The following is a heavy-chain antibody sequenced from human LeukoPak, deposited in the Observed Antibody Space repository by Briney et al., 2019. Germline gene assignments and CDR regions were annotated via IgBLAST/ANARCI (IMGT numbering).Heavy chain of an antibody. V-gene: IGHV3-48*01. CDR2: ISSSSSTI. D-gene: IGHD3-22*01. J-gene: IGHJ3*01. Sequence: GGSLRLSCAASGFTFSSYSMNWVRQAPGKGLEWVSYISSSSSTIYYADSVKGRFTISRDNAKNSLYLQMNSLRAEDTAVYYCARDHQKYYYDSSGYFPWGQGTMVTVSS. CDR3: ARDHQKYYYDSSGYFP. CDR1: GFTFSSYS.